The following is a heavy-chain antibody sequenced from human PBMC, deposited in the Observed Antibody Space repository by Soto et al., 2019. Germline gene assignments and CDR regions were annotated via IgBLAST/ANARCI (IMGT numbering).Heavy chain of an antibody. CDR3: ARVGAVAAVDY. CDR2: LYTGDTA. J-gene: IGHJ4*02. Sequence: EVPLVESGGGLIQPGGSLRLSFTASGFIVSSKYMSWVRQAPGKGLEWVSILYTGDTAYYADSVKGRFTISRDNSKNTLYLQMNSLRAEDTAVYYCARVGAVAAVDYWGQGTLVTVSS. D-gene: IGHD6-19*01. V-gene: IGHV3-53*01. CDR1: GFIVSSKY.